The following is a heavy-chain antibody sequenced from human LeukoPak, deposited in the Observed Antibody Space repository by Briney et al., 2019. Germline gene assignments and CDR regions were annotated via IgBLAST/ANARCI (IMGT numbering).Heavy chain of an antibody. J-gene: IGHJ4*02. CDR3: ARAHYDILTGYYNPKYYFDY. CDR2: IYTSGST. V-gene: IGHV4-61*02. D-gene: IGHD3-9*01. CDR1: GGSISSSSYY. Sequence: PSETLSLTCTVSGGSISSSSYYWGWIRQPPGKGLEWIGRIYTSGSTNYNPSLKSRVTISVDTSKNQFSLKLSSVTAADTAVYYCARAHYDILTGYYNPKYYFDYWGQGTLVTVSS.